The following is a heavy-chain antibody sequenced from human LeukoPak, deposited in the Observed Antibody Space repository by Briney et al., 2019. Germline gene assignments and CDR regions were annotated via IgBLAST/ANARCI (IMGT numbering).Heavy chain of an antibody. J-gene: IGHJ4*02. CDR3: ARDFRATMVRGVIITGYYFDY. V-gene: IGHV3-30*04. CDR2: ISYDGSNK. CDR1: GFTFSSYA. Sequence: PGGSLRLSCAASGFTFSSYAMHWVRQAPGKGLEWVAVISYDGSNKYYADSVKGRFTISRDNSKNTLYLQMNSLRAEDTAVYYCARDFRATMVRGVIITGYYFDYWGQGTLVTVSS. D-gene: IGHD3-10*01.